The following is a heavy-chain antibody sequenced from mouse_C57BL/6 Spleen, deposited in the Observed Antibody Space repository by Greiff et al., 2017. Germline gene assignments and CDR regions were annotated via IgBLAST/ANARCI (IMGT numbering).Heavy chain of an antibody. CDR1: GYTFTSYD. J-gene: IGHJ3*01. CDR2: IYPRDGST. V-gene: IGHV1-85*01. Sequence: QVHVKQSGPELVKPGASVKLSCKASGYTFTSYDINWVKQRPGQGLEWIGWIYPRDGSTKSNEKFKGKATLTVDTSSSTAYMELHSLTSEDSAVYFCARGDDGYYLAWFAYWGQGTLVTVSA. D-gene: IGHD2-3*01. CDR3: ARGDDGYYLAWFAY.